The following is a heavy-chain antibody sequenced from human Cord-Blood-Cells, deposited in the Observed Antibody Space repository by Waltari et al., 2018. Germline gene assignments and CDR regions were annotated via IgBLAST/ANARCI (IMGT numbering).Heavy chain of an antibody. CDR2: IYYSGST. Sequence: QVQLQESGPGLVKPSGTLSLTCAVSGGSISSYYWSWIRQPPGKGLEWIGYIYYSGSTNYNPSLKRRVTISVDTSKNQFSLKLSSVTAADTAVYYCARSTSIAAALGAFDIWGQGTMVTVSS. CDR3: ARSTSIAAALGAFDI. D-gene: IGHD6-13*01. J-gene: IGHJ3*02. CDR1: GGSISSYY. V-gene: IGHV4-59*13.